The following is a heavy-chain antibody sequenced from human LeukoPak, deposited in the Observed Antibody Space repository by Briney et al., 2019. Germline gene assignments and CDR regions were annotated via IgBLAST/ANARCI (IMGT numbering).Heavy chain of an antibody. J-gene: IGHJ4*02. V-gene: IGHV4-61*01. CDR1: GGSVSSGSYY. Sequence: SETLSLTCTVSGGSVSSGSYYWSWIRQPPGKGLEWIGYIYYSGSINYNPSLKSRVTISVDTSKNQFSLKLSSVTAADTAVYYCASSGTTQLFDYWGQGTLVTVSS. CDR2: IYYSGSI. D-gene: IGHD1-1*01. CDR3: ASSGTTQLFDY.